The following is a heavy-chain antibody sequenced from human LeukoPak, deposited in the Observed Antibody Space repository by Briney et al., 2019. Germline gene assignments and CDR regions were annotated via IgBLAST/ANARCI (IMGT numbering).Heavy chain of an antibody. D-gene: IGHD6-13*01. CDR2: ISGSGGST. Sequence: PGGSLRLSCAASGFTFSTYAMSWVRRAPGKGLEWVSAISGSGGSTYSADSVKGRFTIPRDNAKNSLYLQMNSLRAEDTAVYYCARIGAGSSRDYWGQGTLVTVSS. CDR1: GFTFSTYA. CDR3: ARIGAGSSRDY. V-gene: IGHV3-23*01. J-gene: IGHJ4*02.